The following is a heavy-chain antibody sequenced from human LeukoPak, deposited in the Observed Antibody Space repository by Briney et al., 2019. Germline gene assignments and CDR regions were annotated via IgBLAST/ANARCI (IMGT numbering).Heavy chain of an antibody. D-gene: IGHD3-3*01. Sequence: SETLSLTCAVYGGSFSGYYWSWIRQPSGKGLEWIGRIYTSGSTNYNPSLKSRVTMSVDTSKNQFSLKLSSVTAADTAVYYCARDIEYYDFWSGYQKIGLRAFDIWGQGTMVTVSS. V-gene: IGHV4-4*07. CDR1: GGSFSGYY. CDR3: ARDIEYYDFWSGYQKIGLRAFDI. J-gene: IGHJ3*02. CDR2: IYTSGST.